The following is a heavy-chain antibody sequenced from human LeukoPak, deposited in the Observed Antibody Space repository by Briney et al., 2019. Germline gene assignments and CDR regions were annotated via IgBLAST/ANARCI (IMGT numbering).Heavy chain of an antibody. V-gene: IGHV4-59*01. CDR2: IYYSGGT. D-gene: IGHD2-15*01. Sequence: SETLSLTCTVSGGSISSYYWSWIRQPPGKGLEWIGYIYYSGGTNYNPSLKSRVTISVDTSKNHFSLKLSSVTAADTAVYYCARERCSGGSCYLGGVLRGYFDSWGQGTLVTVSS. J-gene: IGHJ4*02. CDR3: ARERCSGGSCYLGGVLRGYFDS. CDR1: GGSISSYY.